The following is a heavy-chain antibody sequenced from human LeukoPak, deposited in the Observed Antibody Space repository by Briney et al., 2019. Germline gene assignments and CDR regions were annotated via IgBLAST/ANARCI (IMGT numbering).Heavy chain of an antibody. Sequence: GGSLRLSCAASGFTFDDYAMHWVRQAPGKGLEWVSGISWDSGSIGYADSVKGRFTISRDNAKNSLYLQMNSLRAEDTALYYCAKDVYGDYGAFDYWGQGTLVTVSS. CDR3: AKDVYGDYGAFDY. V-gene: IGHV3-9*01. D-gene: IGHD4-17*01. CDR1: GFTFDDYA. J-gene: IGHJ4*02. CDR2: ISWDSGSI.